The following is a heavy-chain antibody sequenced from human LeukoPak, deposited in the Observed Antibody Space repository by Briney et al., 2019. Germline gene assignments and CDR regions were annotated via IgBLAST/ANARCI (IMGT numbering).Heavy chain of an antibody. Sequence: PSETLSLTCTVSGGSISSGGYYWSWIRQPPGKGLEWIGYIYHSGSTYYNPSLKSRVTISVDTSKNQFSLKLSSVTAADTAVYFCARTDIDSIAAVYAFDIWGPGTMVTVSS. CDR1: GGSISSGGYY. CDR3: ARTDIDSIAAVYAFDI. CDR2: IYHSGST. V-gene: IGHV4-30-2*02. J-gene: IGHJ3*02. D-gene: IGHD6-13*01.